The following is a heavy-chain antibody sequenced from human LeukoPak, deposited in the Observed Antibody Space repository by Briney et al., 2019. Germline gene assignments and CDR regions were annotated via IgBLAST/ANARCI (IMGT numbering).Heavy chain of an antibody. D-gene: IGHD6-6*01. J-gene: IGHJ4*02. Sequence: ASVKVSCKASGYTFTGYYMHWVRQAPGQGLEWMGWINPNSGGTNYAQKFQGRVTVTRDTSISTAYMELSRLRSDDTAVYYCARASYSSSSPVSYWGQGTLVTVSS. CDR3: ARASYSSSSPVSY. CDR2: INPNSGGT. V-gene: IGHV1-2*02. CDR1: GYTFTGYY.